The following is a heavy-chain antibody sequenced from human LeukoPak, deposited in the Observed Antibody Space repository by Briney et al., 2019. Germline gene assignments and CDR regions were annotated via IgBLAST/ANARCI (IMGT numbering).Heavy chain of an antibody. J-gene: IGHJ4*02. CDR1: GFTLRGFF. CDR2: SSSSGSTI. V-gene: IGHV3-11*01. CDR3: ARRRDFIDY. Sequence: GALRLSRATSGFTLRGFFKGRVRQASGKGLEWVSYSSSSGSTIYYADSVKGRFAISRDNAKNSLYLQMNSLRAEDTAVYYCARRRDFIDYWGQGTLVAVSS. D-gene: IGHD3/OR15-3a*01.